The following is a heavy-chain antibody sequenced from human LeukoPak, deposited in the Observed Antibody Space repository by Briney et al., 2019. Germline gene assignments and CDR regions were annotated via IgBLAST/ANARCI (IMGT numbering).Heavy chain of an antibody. D-gene: IGHD2-15*01. CDR3: CSYGLDAFDI. V-gene: IGHV4-34*01. Sequence: PSETLSLTCAVYGGSFSGYYWSWIRQPPGKGLEWIGEINYSGSTNYNPSLKSRVTISVDTSKNQFSLKLSSVTAADTAVYYCCSYGLDAFDIWGQGTMVTVSS. CDR1: GGSFSGYY. CDR2: INYSGST. J-gene: IGHJ3*02.